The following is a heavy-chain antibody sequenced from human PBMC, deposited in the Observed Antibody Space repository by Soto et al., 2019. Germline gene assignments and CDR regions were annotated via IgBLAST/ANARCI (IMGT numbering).Heavy chain of an antibody. D-gene: IGHD2-15*01. CDR2: IYHSGST. V-gene: IGHV4-30-2*01. CDR1: GGSIGSGGYS. CDR3: ASSPEGYCSGGSCYYYGMDV. J-gene: IGHJ6*02. Sequence: QLQLQESGSGLVKPSQTLSLTCAVSGGSIGSGGYSWSWIRQPPGKGLEWIGYIYHSGSTYYNPSLKSRVTISVDRSKNQFSLKLSSVTAADTAVYYCASSPEGYCSGGSCYYYGMDVWGQGTTVTVSS.